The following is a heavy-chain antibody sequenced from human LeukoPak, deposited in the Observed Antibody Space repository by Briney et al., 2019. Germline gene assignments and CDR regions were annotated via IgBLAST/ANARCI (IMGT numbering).Heavy chain of an antibody. CDR2: IYYSGST. Sequence: SETLSLTCTVSGGSISSYYWSWIRQPPGEGLEWIGYIYYSGSTNYNPSLKSRVTISVDTSKNQFSLKLSSVTAADTAVYYCASQGIAVANDAFDIWGQGTMVTVSS. CDR3: ASQGIAVANDAFDI. D-gene: IGHD6-19*01. CDR1: GGSISSYY. V-gene: IGHV4-59*01. J-gene: IGHJ3*02.